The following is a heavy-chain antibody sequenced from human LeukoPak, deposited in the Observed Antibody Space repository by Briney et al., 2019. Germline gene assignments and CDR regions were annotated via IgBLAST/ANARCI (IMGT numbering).Heavy chain of an antibody. CDR1: GYTLTSYG. D-gene: IGHD3-16*02. Sequence: ASVKVSCKASGYTLTSYGISWVRQAPGQGLEWMGWINPNSGGTNYAQKFQGRVTITRDTSTNTAYMELSRLRSDDTAVFYCAKDLIMITFGGVIANWGQGTLVTVSS. J-gene: IGHJ4*02. V-gene: IGHV1-2*02. CDR3: AKDLIMITFGGVIAN. CDR2: INPNSGGT.